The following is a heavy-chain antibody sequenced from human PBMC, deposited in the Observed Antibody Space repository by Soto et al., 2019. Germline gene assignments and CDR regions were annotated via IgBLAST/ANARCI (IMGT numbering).Heavy chain of an antibody. D-gene: IGHD3-16*01. CDR2: INPSGGST. Sequence: VASVKVSCKASGYTFTNYHMHWVRQAPGQGFEWMGVINPSGGSTTYAQKFQGRVTMTTDTSTSTAYMELRSLRSDDTAVYYCARGGTXIDYWGQGTLVTVSS. J-gene: IGHJ4*02. V-gene: IGHV1-46*01. CDR1: GYTFTNYH. CDR3: ARGGTXIDY.